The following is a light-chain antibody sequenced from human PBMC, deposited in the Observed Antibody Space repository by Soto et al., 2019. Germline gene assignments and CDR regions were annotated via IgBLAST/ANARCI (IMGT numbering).Light chain of an antibody. V-gene: IGLV4-69*01. J-gene: IGLJ1*01. Sequence: QSVLTQSPSASASLGASVKLTCTLNSGHSSYAIAWHQQQPEKGPRYLMKLNSDGSHSKGDGIPDRFSGSSSGAERYLTISSLQSEDEADYYCQTWGTGIQVFGTGTKLTVL. CDR3: QTWGTGIQV. CDR1: SGHSSYA. CDR2: LNSDGSH.